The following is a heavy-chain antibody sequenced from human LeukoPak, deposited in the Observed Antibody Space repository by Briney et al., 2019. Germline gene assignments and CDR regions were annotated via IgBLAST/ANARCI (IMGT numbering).Heavy chain of an antibody. CDR3: ARFRVVVAANGMDV. D-gene: IGHD2-15*01. CDR1: GGSFSGYY. CDR2: INHSGST. Sequence: SETLSLTCAVYGGSFSGYYWSWIRQPPGKGLEWIGEINHSGSTNYNPSLKSRVTISVDTSKNQFSLKLSSVTAADTAVYYCARFRVVVAANGMDVWGQGTTVTVSS. J-gene: IGHJ6*01. V-gene: IGHV4-34*01.